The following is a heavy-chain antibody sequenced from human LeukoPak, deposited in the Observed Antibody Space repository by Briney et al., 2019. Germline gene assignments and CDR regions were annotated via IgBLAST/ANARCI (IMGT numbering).Heavy chain of an antibody. Sequence: SETLSLTCAVSGGSITNYFWSWIRQPPGKGLDWIGYISDSGSTYYNPSLQSRVTISVDVSKSQFSLRLSSVTAADTAVYYCARPLGQYSTSSGLVVWGQGTLVTVSS. D-gene: IGHD6-6*01. V-gene: IGHV4-59*08. CDR1: GGSITNYF. CDR3: ARPLGQYSTSSGLVV. CDR2: ISDSGST. J-gene: IGHJ4*02.